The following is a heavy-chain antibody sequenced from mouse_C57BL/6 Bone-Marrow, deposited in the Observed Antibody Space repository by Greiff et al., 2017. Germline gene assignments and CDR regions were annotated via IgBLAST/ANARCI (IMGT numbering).Heavy chain of an antibody. D-gene: IGHD2-2*01. CDR2: IYPGSGNT. J-gene: IGHJ4*01. V-gene: IGHV1-76*01. CDR1: GYTFTDYY. Sequence: VKLSCKASGYTFTDYYLNWVKQRPGQGLEWIARIYPGSGNTYYNEKFKGKATLTAEKSSSTAYMQLSSLTSEDSAVYFCASWGLLWLRRGGYYYAMDYWGQGTSVTVSS. CDR3: ASWGLLWLRRGGYYYAMDY.